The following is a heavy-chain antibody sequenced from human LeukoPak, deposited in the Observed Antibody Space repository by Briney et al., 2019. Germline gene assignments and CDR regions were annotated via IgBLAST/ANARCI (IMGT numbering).Heavy chain of an antibody. CDR1: GFTFNNHA. D-gene: IGHD3-10*01. Sequence: GGSLRLSCVVSGFTFNNHAMSWVRQAPGKGLEWVSAISGSGDNTFYAGSVRGRFTISRDSSKNTLYLQMDSLRAEDTAIYYCTKDFRGSGYFFDYWGQGTPVTVSS. V-gene: IGHV3-23*01. J-gene: IGHJ4*02. CDR3: TKDFRGSGYFFDY. CDR2: ISGSGDNT.